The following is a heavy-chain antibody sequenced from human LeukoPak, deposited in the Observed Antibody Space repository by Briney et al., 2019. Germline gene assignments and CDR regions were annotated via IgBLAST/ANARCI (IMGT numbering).Heavy chain of an antibody. J-gene: IGHJ4*02. D-gene: IGHD6-25*01. V-gene: IGHV4-4*02. CDR1: GGSVSSTNW. Sequence: SETLSLTCGVSGGSVSSTNWWTWIRQPPGKGLEWIGEVHLDGRTNFNPSLKSRLTMSVDLSENHVSLKLTSVTAADTAVYYRAREGGFYRPLDYSGQGTLVTVSS. CDR2: VHLDGRT. CDR3: AREGGFYRPLDY.